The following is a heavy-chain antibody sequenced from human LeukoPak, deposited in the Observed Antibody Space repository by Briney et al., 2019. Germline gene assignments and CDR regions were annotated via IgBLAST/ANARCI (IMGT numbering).Heavy chain of an antibody. CDR1: GGSISSYY. D-gene: IGHD3-22*01. CDR3: ARDRGYYDSSVGFDY. V-gene: IGHV4-4*07. Sequence: PSETLSLTCTVPGGSISSYYWSWIRQPAGKGLEWIGRIYTSGSTNYNPSLKSRVTMSVDTSKNQFSLKLSSVTAADTAVYYCARDRGYYDSSVGFDYWGQGTLVTVSS. J-gene: IGHJ4*02. CDR2: IYTSGST.